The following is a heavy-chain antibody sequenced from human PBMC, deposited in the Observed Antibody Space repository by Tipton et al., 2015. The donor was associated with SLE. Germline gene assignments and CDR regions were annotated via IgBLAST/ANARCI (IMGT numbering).Heavy chain of an antibody. CDR2: IYYSGST. J-gene: IGHJ4*02. D-gene: IGHD3-22*01. CDR3: ARDPWGYDSSGADY. V-gene: IGHV4-39*07. Sequence: TLSLTCTVSGGSISSSSYYWGWIRQPPGKGLEWIGSIYYSGSTYYNPSLKGRVTISVDTSKNQFSLKLSSVTAADTAVYYCARDPWGYDSSGADYWGQGTLVNVSS. CDR1: GGSISSSSYY.